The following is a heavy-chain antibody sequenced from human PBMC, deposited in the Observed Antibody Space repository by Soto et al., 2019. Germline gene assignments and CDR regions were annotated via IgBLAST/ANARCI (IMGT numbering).Heavy chain of an antibody. V-gene: IGHV4-59*08. Sequence: QVQLQESGPGLVKPSETLSLTCTVSGDSISNLYWSWIRQPPGKGLEWIGYMFYTGSSDYNPSLKSRVTMSVDTSMNQFSLRLTSVTAADTAIYYCVSAPNPNHFDYWGQGTLITVSS. D-gene: IGHD6-13*01. CDR3: VSAPNPNHFDY. J-gene: IGHJ4*02. CDR2: MFYTGSS. CDR1: GDSISNLY.